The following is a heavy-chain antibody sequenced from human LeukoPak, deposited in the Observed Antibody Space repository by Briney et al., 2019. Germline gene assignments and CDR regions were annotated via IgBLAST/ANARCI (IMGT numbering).Heavy chain of an antibody. CDR3: ARRGGRTGTAFDI. J-gene: IGHJ3*02. CDR1: GYSFTNYW. CDR2: IYPGDSAT. D-gene: IGHD1-1*01. Sequence: GESLKISCKGSGYSFTNYWIGWVRQMPGKGLEWMGIIYPGDSATRYSPSFQGHVSISVDKSINTAYLQWNSLKASDTAMYYCARRGGRTGTAFDIWGQGTMVTVSS. V-gene: IGHV5-51*01.